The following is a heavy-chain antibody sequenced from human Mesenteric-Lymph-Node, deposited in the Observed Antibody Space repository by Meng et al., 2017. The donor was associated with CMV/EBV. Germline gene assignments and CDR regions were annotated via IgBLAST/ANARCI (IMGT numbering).Heavy chain of an antibody. CDR2: ISGSGGST. CDR3: AKVLTGTPYVGFDY. Sequence: GESLKISCAASGFTFSSYAMSWVRQAPGKGLEWVSAISGSGGSTYYADSVKGRFTISRDNSKNTLYLQMNSLRAEDTAVYYCAKVLTGTPYVGFDYWGQGTLVTVSS. J-gene: IGHJ4*02. D-gene: IGHD1-7*01. CDR1: GFTFSSYA. V-gene: IGHV3-23*01.